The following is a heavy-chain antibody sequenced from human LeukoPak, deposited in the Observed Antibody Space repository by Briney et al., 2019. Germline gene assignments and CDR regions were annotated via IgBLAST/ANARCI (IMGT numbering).Heavy chain of an antibody. CDR2: IIPIFGTA. CDR1: GGTFSSYA. J-gene: IGHJ6*03. V-gene: IGHV1-69*05. D-gene: IGHD5-18*01. Sequence: ASVKVSCKASGGTFSSYAISWVRQAPGQGLEWMGRIIPIFGTANYAQKFQGRVPITTDDTTSTAYMELSSLRSEDTAVYHCASSRDTAMVTDDYYYYMYVWGKGTTVTVSS. CDR3: ASSRDTAMVTDDYYYYMYV.